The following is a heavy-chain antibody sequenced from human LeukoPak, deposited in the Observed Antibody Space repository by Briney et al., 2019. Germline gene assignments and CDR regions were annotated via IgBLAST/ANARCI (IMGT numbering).Heavy chain of an antibody. V-gene: IGHV3-7*01. J-gene: IGHJ2*01. CDR2: IKQDGSEK. CDR1: GFTFSSYW. Sequence: GGSLRLSCAASGFTFSSYWMSWVRQAPGKGLEWVANIKQDGSEKYYMDSVKGRFTISRDNAKNSLYLQMNSLRAEDTAVYYCARRITIFGVVMRYFDLWGRGTLVTVSS. CDR3: ARRITIFGVVMRYFDL. D-gene: IGHD3-3*01.